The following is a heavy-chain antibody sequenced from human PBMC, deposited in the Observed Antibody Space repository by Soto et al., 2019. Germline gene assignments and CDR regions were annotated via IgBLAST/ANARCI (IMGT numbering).Heavy chain of an antibody. CDR2: IYYSGTT. CDR3: ARNPSHLCASTSCHAFDI. CDR1: GGSISIGAYY. J-gene: IGHJ3*02. D-gene: IGHD2-2*01. Sequence: SETLSLTCSVSGGSISIGAYYWNLIRQHPRKGLEWIGYIYYSGTTYYNPSLGSRVSISADTSKNQFSLKLNSVTVADTAVYYCARNPSHLCASTSCHAFDIWGQGTMVTVSS. V-gene: IGHV4-31*03.